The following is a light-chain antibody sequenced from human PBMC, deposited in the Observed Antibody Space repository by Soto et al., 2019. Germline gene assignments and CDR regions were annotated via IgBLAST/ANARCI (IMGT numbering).Light chain of an antibody. CDR3: CSFAARIFV. CDR2: DVN. J-gene: IGLJ1*01. V-gene: IGLV2-11*01. Sequence: QSALTQPRSVSGSPGQSVTVSCTGTSSDVGGHNHVSWYQQHPGKAPKLMISDVNKRPSGVPDRFSGSKSGNTASLTISGLQAEDEADYYCCSFAARIFVFGTGTKLTVL. CDR1: SSDVGGHNH.